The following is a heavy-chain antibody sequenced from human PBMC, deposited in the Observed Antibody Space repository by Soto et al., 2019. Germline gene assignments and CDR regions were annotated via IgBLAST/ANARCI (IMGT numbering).Heavy chain of an antibody. D-gene: IGHD6-19*01. CDR1: GLTFSDYY. CDR2: ISSSSSYT. J-gene: IGHJ4*02. Sequence: GGSMRLSCAASGLTFSDYYMIWIRQAPGKGLKWVSYISSSSSYTNYADSVKGRFTISRDNAKNSLYLQMDNLRAEDTAVYYCARDHAGSGWFRFDYWGLGTLVTVSS. V-gene: IGHV3-11*06. CDR3: ARDHAGSGWFRFDY.